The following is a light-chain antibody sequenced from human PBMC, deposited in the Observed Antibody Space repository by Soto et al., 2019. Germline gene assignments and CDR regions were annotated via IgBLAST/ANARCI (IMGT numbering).Light chain of an antibody. J-gene: IGKJ1*01. CDR3: QLSYNAWT. Sequence: DIQMTQSPSTLSASVGDSVTITCRTSQRIGTFLNWYQQRQGRAPNLLIYSASTLQSGVPSRFNAGGSGTDFTLTITSLQPEDSATYYCQLSYNAWTFGQGTKVDI. V-gene: IGKV1-39*01. CDR1: QRIGTF. CDR2: SAS.